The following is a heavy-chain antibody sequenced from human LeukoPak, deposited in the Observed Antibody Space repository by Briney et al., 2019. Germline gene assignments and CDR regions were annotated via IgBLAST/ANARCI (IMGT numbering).Heavy chain of an antibody. D-gene: IGHD1-26*01. CDR3: ARKYSGNNPFDY. V-gene: IGHV3-23*01. Sequence: PGGSLRLSCAASGFTLNNYAMSWVRQAPGKGLEWVSIINNSGGSTYYADSVKGRFTISRDLSKNTLYLQMNSLRAEDTALYYWARKYSGNNPFDYWGQGTLVTVSS. J-gene: IGHJ4*02. CDR1: GFTLNNYA. CDR2: INNSGGST.